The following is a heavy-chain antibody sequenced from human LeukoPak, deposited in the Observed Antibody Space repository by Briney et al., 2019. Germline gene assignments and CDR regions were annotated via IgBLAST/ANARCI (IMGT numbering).Heavy chain of an antibody. CDR3: ARVSIFDYGDYDGGYYYYMDV. J-gene: IGHJ6*03. D-gene: IGHD4-17*01. Sequence: KASETLSLTCTVSGGSISSSSYYWGWIRQPPGKGLEWIGSIYYSGSTYYNPSLKSRVTISVDTSKNQFSLKLSSVTAADTAVYYCARVSIFDYGDYDGGYYYYMDVWGKGTTVTVSS. CDR1: GGSISSSSYY. CDR2: IYYSGST. V-gene: IGHV4-39*07.